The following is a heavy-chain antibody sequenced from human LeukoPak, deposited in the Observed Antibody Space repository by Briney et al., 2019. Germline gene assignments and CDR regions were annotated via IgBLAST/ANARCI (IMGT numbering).Heavy chain of an antibody. CDR2: MNPNSGNT. CDR3: AREEIRARSFDY. D-gene: IGHD4-17*01. CDR1: GYTFTSYD. V-gene: IGHV1-8*03. Sequence: ASVKVSCKASGYTFTSYDINWVRQATGQGLEWMGWMNPNSGNTGYAQKFQGRVTITRNTSISTAYMELSSLRSEDTAVYYCAREEIRARSFDYWGQGTLVTVSS. J-gene: IGHJ4*02.